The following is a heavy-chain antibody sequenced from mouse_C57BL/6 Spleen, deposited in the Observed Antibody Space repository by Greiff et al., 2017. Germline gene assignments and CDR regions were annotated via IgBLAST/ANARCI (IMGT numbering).Heavy chain of an antibody. CDR1: GYAFTNYL. J-gene: IGHJ2*01. CDR2: INPGSGGT. V-gene: IGHV1-54*01. D-gene: IGHD2-12*01. CDR3: ARGGIDFDY. Sequence: QVQLQQSGAELVRPGTSVKVSCKASGYAFTNYLIEWVNQRPGQGLEWIGVINPGSGGTNYNEKFKGKATLTADKCPSTTYMQLSNLTSEDSAVDVCARGGIDFDYWGQGTTLTVSS.